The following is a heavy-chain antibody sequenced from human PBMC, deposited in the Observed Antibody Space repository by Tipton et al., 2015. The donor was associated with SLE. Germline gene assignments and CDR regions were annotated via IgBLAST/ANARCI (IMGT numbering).Heavy chain of an antibody. D-gene: IGHD3-3*01. V-gene: IGHV4-38-2*02. CDR1: GYSISSGYY. Sequence: TLSLTCTVSGYSISSGYYWGWIRQPPGKGLEWIGSIYYSGSTYYNPSLKSRVTISVDTSKNQFSLKLSSVTAADTAVYYCAREPRSGYHDYWGQGTLVIVSS. J-gene: IGHJ4*02. CDR3: AREPRSGYHDY. CDR2: IYYSGST.